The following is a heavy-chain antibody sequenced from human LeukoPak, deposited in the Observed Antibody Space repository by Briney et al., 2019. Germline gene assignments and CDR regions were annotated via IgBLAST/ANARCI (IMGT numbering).Heavy chain of an antibody. CDR1: GESLNNYY. Sequence: SETLSLTCDVYGESLNNYYWSWIRQPPGKGLEWIGEVNHSGVTKYHPSLTSRVTISLDTSKNQFSLKLTSVTAADTAVFYCARGVHYDNSGYYHRGFDSWGQGTLVTVSS. CDR3: ARGVHYDNSGYYHRGFDS. V-gene: IGHV4-34*01. CDR2: VNHSGVT. D-gene: IGHD3-22*01. J-gene: IGHJ4*02.